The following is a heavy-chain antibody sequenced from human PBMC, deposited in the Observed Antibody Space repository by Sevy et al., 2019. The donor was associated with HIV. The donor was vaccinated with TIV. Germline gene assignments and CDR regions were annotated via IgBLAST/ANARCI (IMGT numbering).Heavy chain of an antibody. D-gene: IGHD4-17*01. CDR3: AKDDTVTTFSFDY. V-gene: IGHV3-43*01. J-gene: IGHJ4*02. Sequence: WGSLRLSCAASGFTFDDYTMHWVRQAPGKGLEWVSLISWDGGSTYYADSVKGRFTISRDNSKNSLYLQMNSLRTEDTALYYCAKDDTVTTFSFDYWGQGTLVTVSS. CDR2: ISWDGGST. CDR1: GFTFDDYT.